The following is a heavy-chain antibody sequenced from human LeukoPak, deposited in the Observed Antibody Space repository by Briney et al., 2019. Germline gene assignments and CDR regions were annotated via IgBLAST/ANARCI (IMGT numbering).Heavy chain of an antibody. CDR1: GGTFSSYA. Sequence: ASVKVSCKASGGTFSSYAISWVRQAPGQGLEWMGGIIPIFGTANYAQKFQGRVTITADESTSTAYMELSSLRSEDTAVYYCARDDPHDSSGYDDCWGQGTLVTVSS. CDR3: ARDDPHDSSGYDDC. V-gene: IGHV1-69*13. D-gene: IGHD3-22*01. CDR2: IIPIFGTA. J-gene: IGHJ4*02.